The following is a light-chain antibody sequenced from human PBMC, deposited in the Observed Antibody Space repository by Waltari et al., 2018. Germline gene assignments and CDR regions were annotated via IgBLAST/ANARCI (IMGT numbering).Light chain of an antibody. CDR3: CSYASGSTII. CDR1: SNDVGSYNL. V-gene: IGLV2-23*01. CDR2: EGS. J-gene: IGLJ2*01. Sequence: QSALTQPASVSGSPGQSITISCTGTSNDVGSYNLVSWYQRHPGKAPELLSYEGSKRPSGVSKRFSGSKSGNTASLTISGLQAEDEADYFCCSYASGSTIIFGGGTKLTVL.